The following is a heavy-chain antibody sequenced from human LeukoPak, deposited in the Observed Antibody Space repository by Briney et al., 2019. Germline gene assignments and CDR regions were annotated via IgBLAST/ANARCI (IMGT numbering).Heavy chain of an antibody. Sequence: PSETLSLTCTVSGYSISSGYYWGWIRQSPGKGLEWIGSIYRGGSTYYNPSLRSRVIVSVDTSKNHFSLKLSSVTAADTAVYYCARGTMVTDYYYYYMDVWGKGTTVTISS. J-gene: IGHJ6*03. V-gene: IGHV4-38-2*02. CDR3: ARGTMVTDYYYYYMDV. CDR2: IYRGGST. CDR1: GYSISSGYY. D-gene: IGHD5-18*01.